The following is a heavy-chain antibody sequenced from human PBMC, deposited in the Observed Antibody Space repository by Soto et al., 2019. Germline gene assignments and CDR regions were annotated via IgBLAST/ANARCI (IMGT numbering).Heavy chain of an antibody. CDR1: GFTFSSYA. V-gene: IGHV3-64D*08. J-gene: IGHJ6*02. CDR3: VKADCTNGVCYNYYFYGMDV. Sequence: PGGSLRLSCAASGFTFSSYAMSWVRQAPGKGLEYVSAISSNGGSTYYADSVKGRFTISRDNSKNTLYLQMSSLRAGDTAVYYCVKADCTNGVCYNYYFYGMDVWGQGTTVTVSS. D-gene: IGHD2-8*01. CDR2: ISSNGGST.